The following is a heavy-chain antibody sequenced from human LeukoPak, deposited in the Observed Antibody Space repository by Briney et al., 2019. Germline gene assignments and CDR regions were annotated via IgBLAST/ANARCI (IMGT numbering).Heavy chain of an antibody. V-gene: IGHV3-66*01. CDR2: IYSGGST. J-gene: IGHJ4*02. CDR1: GFTVSSNY. CDR3: AKDLSITMVRGVKWFDY. Sequence: GGSLRLSCAASGFTVSSNYMSWVRQAPGKGLEWVSVIYSGGSTYYADSVKGRFTISRDNSKNTLYLQMNSLRAEDTAVYYCAKDLSITMVRGVKWFDYWGQGTLVTVSS. D-gene: IGHD3-10*01.